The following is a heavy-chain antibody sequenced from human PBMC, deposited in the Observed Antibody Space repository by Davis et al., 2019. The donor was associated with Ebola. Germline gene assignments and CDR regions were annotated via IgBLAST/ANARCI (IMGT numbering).Heavy chain of an antibody. V-gene: IGHV1-69*10. CDR1: GGTFSSYA. D-gene: IGHD6-6*01. J-gene: IGHJ4*02. CDR2: IIPILGIA. Sequence: SVKVSCKASGGTFSSYAISWVRQAPGQGLEWMGGIIPILGIANYAQKFQGRVTITADESTSTAYMELSSLRSEDTAVYYCTVPDDSSSSSWGQGTLVTVSS. CDR3: TVPDDSSSSS.